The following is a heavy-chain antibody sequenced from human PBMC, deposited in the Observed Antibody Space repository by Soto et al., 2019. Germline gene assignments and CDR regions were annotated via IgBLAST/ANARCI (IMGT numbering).Heavy chain of an antibody. CDR2: ISASTGNT. Sequence: ASVKVSCKASGYTFTSYGINWVRQAPGQGLEWMGWISASTGNTNYAESVQGRVTLTTDISTSTAYIELRRLTSNDTAVYYCARSPRVIAAAKGTLDYSGQGTPVTLS. D-gene: IGHD6-25*01. CDR3: ARSPRVIAAAKGTLDY. CDR1: GYTFTSYG. J-gene: IGHJ4*02. V-gene: IGHV1-18*04.